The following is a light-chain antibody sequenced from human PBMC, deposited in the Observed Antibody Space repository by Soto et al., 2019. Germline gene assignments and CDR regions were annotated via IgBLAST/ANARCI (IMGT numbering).Light chain of an antibody. J-gene: IGKJ3*01. Sequence: ETLMTKSPATLSVSPGERATLSCRASQSVSDYLAWYQQRPGQAPRLLIYDASNRATGIPARFSGSGSGTDFTLTISSLEPEDFAVYYCQQRSNWLFGPGTKVDI. V-gene: IGKV3-11*01. CDR2: DAS. CDR1: QSVSDY. CDR3: QQRSNWL.